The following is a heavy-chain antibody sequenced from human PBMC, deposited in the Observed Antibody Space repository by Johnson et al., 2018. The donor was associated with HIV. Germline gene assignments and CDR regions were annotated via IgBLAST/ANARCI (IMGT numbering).Heavy chain of an antibody. CDR3: AFPTGATTAFDI. Sequence: VQLVESGGGLVQPGGSLRLSCAASGFAFRTYWMVWVRQVPGKGLEWVSVIYSGGSTYYADSVKGRFTISRDNAKNTLYLQMNSLRAEDTAVYYCAFPTGATTAFDIWGQGTMVTVSS. CDR2: IYSGGST. CDR1: GFAFRTYW. D-gene: IGHD5-24*01. V-gene: IGHV3-74*01. J-gene: IGHJ3*02.